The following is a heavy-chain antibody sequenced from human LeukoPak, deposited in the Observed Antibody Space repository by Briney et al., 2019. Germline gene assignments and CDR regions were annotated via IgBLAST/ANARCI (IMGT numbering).Heavy chain of an antibody. V-gene: IGHV3-7*01. J-gene: IGHJ4*02. D-gene: IGHD3-10*01. CDR3: ARGGGAVDY. CDR2: IKRDGSEK. Sequence: GGSLRLSCAASGFTFGDYWMTWVRQAPGKGLEWVANIKRDGSEKYYVDSVKGRFTISRDNAKNSLYLQMNSLRAEDTAVYYCARGGGAVDYWGQGTLVTVSS. CDR1: GFTFGDYW.